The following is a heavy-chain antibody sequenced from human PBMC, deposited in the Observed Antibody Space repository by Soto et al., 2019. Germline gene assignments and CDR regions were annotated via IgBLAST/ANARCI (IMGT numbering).Heavy chain of an antibody. D-gene: IGHD2-21*02. V-gene: IGHV4-59*01. CDR1: GGSISSYY. CDR2: IYYTGST. J-gene: IGHJ4*02. Sequence: QVQLQESGPGLVKPSETLSLTCTVSGGSISSYYWSWIRQPPGKGLEWIGYIYYTGSTNYTPTLERQVNVSVDASKNLFSRKLSSVAAADTAVYYGARDPLTWVQGTLVIVSS. CDR3: ARDPLT.